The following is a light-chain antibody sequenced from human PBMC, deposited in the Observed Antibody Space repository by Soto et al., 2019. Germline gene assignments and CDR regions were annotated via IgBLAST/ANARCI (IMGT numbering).Light chain of an antibody. CDR1: QSISSW. CDR2: DAS. V-gene: IGKV1-5*01. Sequence: DIQMTQSPSTLSASVGDTVTITCRASQSISSWLAWYQQKPGKAPKLLIYDASSLERGGPSRFSGSGSGAEFTLTISSLQPDDFATYYCQQYNSYSPWTFGQGTKVEI. CDR3: QQYNSYSPWT. J-gene: IGKJ1*01.